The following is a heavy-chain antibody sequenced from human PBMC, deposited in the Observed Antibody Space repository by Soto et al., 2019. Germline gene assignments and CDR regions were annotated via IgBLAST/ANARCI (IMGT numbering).Heavy chain of an antibody. CDR3: ARDKITGLFDY. CDR1: GDSISSYF. D-gene: IGHD2-8*02. CDR2: INHSGST. Sequence: SETLSLTCTVSGDSISSYFWTWIRQPPGTGLEWIGEINHSGSTNYNPSLKSRVTISVDTSKNQFSLKLTSVTAADTAVYYCARDKITGLFDYWGQGTLVTVSS. J-gene: IGHJ4*02. V-gene: IGHV4-34*01.